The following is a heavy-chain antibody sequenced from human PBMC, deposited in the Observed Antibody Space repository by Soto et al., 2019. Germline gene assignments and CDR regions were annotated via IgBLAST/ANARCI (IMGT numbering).Heavy chain of an antibody. V-gene: IGHV4-39*01. D-gene: IGHD2-8*01. CDR2: VSYTGNT. CDR1: GGAVGSDTYY. Sequence: SETLSPTCTVSGGAVGSDTYYWGWIRQPPGKGLEWIGSVSYTGNTYYNPSLRSRVIISADTSTNQFSLRLRSLTASDTAVYYCASQIPSRCTITICYPYYFHTWGQGTLVTVSS. J-gene: IGHJ4*02. CDR3: ASQIPSRCTITICYPYYFHT.